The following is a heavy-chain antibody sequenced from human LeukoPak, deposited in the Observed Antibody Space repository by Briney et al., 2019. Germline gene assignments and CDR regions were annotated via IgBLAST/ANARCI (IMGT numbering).Heavy chain of an antibody. V-gene: IGHV3-66*01. D-gene: IGHD6-19*01. J-gene: IGHJ5*01. CDR2: IYSGGTT. CDR3: ARAVAVAGDWDWFDS. CDR1: GFTISTNY. Sequence: GGSLRLSCAASGFTISTNYMSWVRQAPGKGLEWVSVIYSGGTTNYADSVKDRFFISRDNSANTLYLQMNSLRVEDTAVYYCARAVAVAGDWDWFDSWGQGTLVTVSP.